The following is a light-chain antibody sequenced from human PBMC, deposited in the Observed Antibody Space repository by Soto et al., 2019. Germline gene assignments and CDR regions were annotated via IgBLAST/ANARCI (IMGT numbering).Light chain of an antibody. V-gene: IGKV3-11*01. J-gene: IGKJ4*01. Sequence: EIVLTQSPATLSLSPGERATLSCRASESVSGYLAWYQQKPGQAPRLLIYDVSKRATGIPARFTGSGSGTDFTLTISSLEPEDFAVYYCQQRSKWLTFGGGTKVEIK. CDR1: ESVSGY. CDR3: QQRSKWLT. CDR2: DVS.